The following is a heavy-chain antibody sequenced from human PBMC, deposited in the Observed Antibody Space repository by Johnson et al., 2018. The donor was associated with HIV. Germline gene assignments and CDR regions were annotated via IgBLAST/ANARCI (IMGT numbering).Heavy chain of an antibody. J-gene: IGHJ3*02. CDR3: AKIRTSGTGDAFDI. Sequence: QVQLVESGGGLVQPGGSLRLSCAASGFTFSSYAMSWVRQAPGKGLEWVALVSYDGSKKYYPEPAKGRFTISRDNSKNTLYLQMDSLRAEDTAVYYCAKIRTSGTGDAFDIWGQGTMVTVSP. V-gene: IGHV3-30*18. CDR1: GFTFSSYA. CDR2: VSYDGSKK. D-gene: IGHD1-14*01.